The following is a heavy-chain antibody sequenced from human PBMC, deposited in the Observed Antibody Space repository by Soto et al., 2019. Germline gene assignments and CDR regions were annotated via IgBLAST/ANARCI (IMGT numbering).Heavy chain of an antibody. V-gene: IGHV1-69*13. CDR2: IIPIFGTA. CDR1: GGTFSSYA. Sequence: ASVKVSCKASGGTFSSYAISWVRQAPGQGLEWMGGIIPIFGTANYAQKFQGRVTITADESTSTAYMELSSLRSEDTAVYYCAXPVPGYSSSWYENYFDYWGQGTLVTVSS. J-gene: IGHJ4*02. CDR3: AXPVPGYSSSWYENYFDY. D-gene: IGHD6-13*01.